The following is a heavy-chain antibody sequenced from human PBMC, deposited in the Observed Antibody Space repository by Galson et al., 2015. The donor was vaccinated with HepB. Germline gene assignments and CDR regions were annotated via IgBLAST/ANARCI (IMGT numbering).Heavy chain of an antibody. J-gene: IGHJ4*02. CDR3: AKSPHEGRGRSYYYFDY. CDR2: ISNDETNK. D-gene: IGHD5-24*01. Sequence: SLRLSCAASGFSFNIYAMHWVRQAPGKGLEWVAVISNDETNKYYSDSVRGRFTISRDNSKNTVSLQMNSLRVEDTAIYYCAKSPHEGRGRSYYYFDYWGQGTLVTVSS. CDR1: GFSFNIYA. V-gene: IGHV3-30-3*02.